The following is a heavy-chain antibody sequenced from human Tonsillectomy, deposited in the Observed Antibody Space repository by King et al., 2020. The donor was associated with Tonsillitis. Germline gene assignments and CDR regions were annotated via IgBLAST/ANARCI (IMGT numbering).Heavy chain of an antibody. V-gene: IGHV3-48*03. CDR1: GFTLSNYE. CDR2: ISDSDSNK. Sequence: VQLVESGGGLVQPGGSLRLSCAASGFTLSNYEVNWVRQAPGKGLEWLSYISDSDSNKYYADSVKGRFTISRDNPKNSLYLQMNSLRAEDTAVYYCARGGLSTPNVFYYMDVWGKGTTVIVS. J-gene: IGHJ6*03. CDR3: ARGGLSTPNVFYYMDV. D-gene: IGHD2-8*02.